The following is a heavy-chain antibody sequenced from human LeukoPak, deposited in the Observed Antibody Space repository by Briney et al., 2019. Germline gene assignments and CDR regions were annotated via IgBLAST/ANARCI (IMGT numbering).Heavy chain of an antibody. CDR1: GFTFSSYS. CDR3: AGVNYYDSSGYYHY. D-gene: IGHD3-22*01. Sequence: GGSLRLSCAASGFTFSSYSMNWVRQAAGKGLEWVSSISSSSSYIYYADSVKGRFTISRDNAKNSLYLQMNSLRAEDTAVYYCAGVNYYDSSGYYHYWGQGTLVTVSS. J-gene: IGHJ4*02. V-gene: IGHV3-21*01. CDR2: ISSSSSYI.